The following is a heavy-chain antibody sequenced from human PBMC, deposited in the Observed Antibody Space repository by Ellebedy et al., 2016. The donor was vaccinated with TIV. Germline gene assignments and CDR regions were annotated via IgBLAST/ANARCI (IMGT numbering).Heavy chain of an antibody. Sequence: ASVKVSXXASGYTFTSYDINWVRQATGQGLEWMGWMNPNSGNTGYAQKFQGRVTMTRNTSISTAYMELSSLRSEDTAVYYCARGARMSGGRQGITIFGVALKHNHYYYYMDVWGKGTTVTVSS. CDR1: GYTFTSYD. D-gene: IGHD3-3*01. CDR3: ARGARMSGGRQGITIFGVALKHNHYYYYMDV. V-gene: IGHV1-8*01. CDR2: MNPNSGNT. J-gene: IGHJ6*03.